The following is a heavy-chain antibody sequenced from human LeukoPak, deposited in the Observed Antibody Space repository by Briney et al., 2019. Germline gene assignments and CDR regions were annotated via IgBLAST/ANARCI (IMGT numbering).Heavy chain of an antibody. J-gene: IGHJ3*01. CDR2: IWHDGGDK. D-gene: IGHD3-22*01. CDR3: ARDGDTSGHYSLNDY. CDR1: GFTFSSYG. Sequence: PGGSLRLSCAASGFTFSSYGMHWVRQAPGKGLEWVALIWHDGGDKYYADSVKGRFTISRDNSKNTLYLQMNSLRAEGTALYYCARDGDTSGHYSLNDYWGQGTMVTVSS. V-gene: IGHV3-33*01.